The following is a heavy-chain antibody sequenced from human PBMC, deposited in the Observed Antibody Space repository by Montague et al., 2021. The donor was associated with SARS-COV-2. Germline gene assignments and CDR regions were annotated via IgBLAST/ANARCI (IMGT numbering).Heavy chain of an antibody. CDR2: ISDSGVYT. Sequence: FRRLSCAASGFPFSSYAMSWVRQAPGKGLEWVSGISDSGVYTYDADSVKGRFTISRDNSKNTLYLQMNSLRAEDTAVYYCASHPGYSSSWWGQGTLVIVSS. D-gene: IGHD6-13*01. J-gene: IGHJ4*02. V-gene: IGHV3-23*01. CDR3: ASHPGYSSSW. CDR1: GFPFSSYA.